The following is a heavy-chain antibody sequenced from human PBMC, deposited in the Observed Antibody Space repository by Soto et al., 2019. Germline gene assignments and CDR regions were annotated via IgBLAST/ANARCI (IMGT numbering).Heavy chain of an antibody. CDR3: AREGASGSHIGY. CDR1: GGTFSSHA. J-gene: IGHJ4*02. D-gene: IGHD3-22*01. Sequence: QVQLVQSGAEVKKPGSSVKVSCKASGGTFSSHAISWVRQAPGQGLEWMGGIIPIFGTANYAQKFQGRVTITADESTSTAYMELSSLRSEDTAVYYFAREGASGSHIGYWGQGTLVTVSS. V-gene: IGHV1-69*01. CDR2: IIPIFGTA.